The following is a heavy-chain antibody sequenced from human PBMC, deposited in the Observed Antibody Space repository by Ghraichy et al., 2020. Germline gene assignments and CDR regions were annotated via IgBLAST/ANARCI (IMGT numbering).Heavy chain of an antibody. CDR2: IYSGGST. CDR3: ASSQPGYSSGWYDY. D-gene: IGHD6-19*01. Sequence: GGSLRLSCAASGFTVSSNYMSWVRQAPGKGLEWVSVIYSGGSTYYADSVKGRFTISRDNSKNTLYLQMNSLRAEDTAVYYCASSQPGYSSGWYDYWGQGTLVTVSS. CDR1: GFTVSSNY. V-gene: IGHV3-66*01. J-gene: IGHJ4*02.